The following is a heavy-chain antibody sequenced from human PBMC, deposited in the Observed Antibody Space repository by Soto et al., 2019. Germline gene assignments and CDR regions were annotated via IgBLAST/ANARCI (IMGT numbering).Heavy chain of an antibody. CDR2: ISGSGGST. D-gene: IGHD6-13*01. J-gene: IGHJ6*02. V-gene: IGHV3-23*01. CDR1: GFTFSSYA. CDR3: AKDRGSWTVLDV. Sequence: GSLRLSCAASGFTFSSYAMSWVRQAPGKGLEWVSAISGSGGSTYYADSVKGRFTISRDNSKNTLYLQMNSLRAEDTAVYYCAKDRGSWTVLDVWGQGTTVTVSS.